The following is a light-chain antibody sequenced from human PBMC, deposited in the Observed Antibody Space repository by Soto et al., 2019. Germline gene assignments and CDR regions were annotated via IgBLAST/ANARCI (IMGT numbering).Light chain of an antibody. Sequence: SLPQPASVSGSPGQSITISCTGSSSDVGGYNYVSWYQQHPGKAPKLMIYDVSNRPSGVSNRFSGSKSGNTASLTISGLQAEDEADYYCSSYTSSRTPYVFGTGTKVTVL. J-gene: IGLJ1*01. CDR2: DVS. V-gene: IGLV2-14*01. CDR3: SSYTSSRTPYV. CDR1: SSDVGGYNY.